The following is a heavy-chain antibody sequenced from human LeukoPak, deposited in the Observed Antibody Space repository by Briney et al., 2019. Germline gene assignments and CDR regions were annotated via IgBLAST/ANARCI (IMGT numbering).Heavy chain of an antibody. Sequence: ASVKVSCKASGYTFTGYHMHWVRQAPGQGLEWMGWINPNSGGTNYAQKFQGRVTMTRDTSISTAYMELSRLRSDDTAVYYCARADITMATIDYWGQGTLVTVSS. D-gene: IGHD3-10*01. CDR2: INPNSGGT. CDR3: ARADITMATIDY. V-gene: IGHV1-2*02. J-gene: IGHJ4*02. CDR1: GYTFTGYH.